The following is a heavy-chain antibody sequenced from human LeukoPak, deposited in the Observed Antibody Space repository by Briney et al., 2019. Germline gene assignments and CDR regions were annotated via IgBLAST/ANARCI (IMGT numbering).Heavy chain of an antibody. CDR3: ARRGFISSYYDSSGYSDY. Sequence: GESLKISFKGSGYSFTSYWIGWVRQIPGKGLEWRGIIYPGDSDTRYSPSFQGQVTISADKSISTAYLQWSSLKASDTAMYYCARRGFISSYYDSSGYSDYWGQGTLVTVSS. V-gene: IGHV5-51*01. CDR1: GYSFTSYW. CDR2: IYPGDSDT. J-gene: IGHJ4*02. D-gene: IGHD3-22*01.